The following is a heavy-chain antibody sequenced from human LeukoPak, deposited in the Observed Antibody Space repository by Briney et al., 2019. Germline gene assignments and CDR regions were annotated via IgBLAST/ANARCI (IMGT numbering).Heavy chain of an antibody. D-gene: IGHD3-10*01. CDR3: AKDERPGGGVIITLAY. CDR2: MSGSDGRT. CDR1: GFTFSSFA. V-gene: IGHV3-23*01. J-gene: IGHJ4*02. Sequence: GGSLRLSCAASGFTFSSFAMSWVRQAPGKGPEWVSAMSGSDGRTYYADSVKGRFTISRDNSKNTLYLQMNSLRAEDTAVYYCAKDERPGGGVIITLAYWGQGTLVTVSS.